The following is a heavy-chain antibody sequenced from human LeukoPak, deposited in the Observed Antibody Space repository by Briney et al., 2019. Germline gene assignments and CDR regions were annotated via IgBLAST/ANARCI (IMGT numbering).Heavy chain of an antibody. CDR3: ARDGDYYDSSGLLRTDY. D-gene: IGHD3-22*01. CDR2: IIPILGIA. Sequence: SVKVSCKASGGTFSSCAISWVRQAPGQGLEWMGRIIPILGIANYAQKFQGRVTITADKSTSTAYMELSSLRSEDTAVYYCARDGDYYDSSGLLRTDYWGQGTLVTVSS. V-gene: IGHV1-69*04. CDR1: GGTFSSCA. J-gene: IGHJ4*02.